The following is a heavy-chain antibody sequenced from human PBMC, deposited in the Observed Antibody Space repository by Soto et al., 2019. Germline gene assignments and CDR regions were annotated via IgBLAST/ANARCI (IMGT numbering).Heavy chain of an antibody. D-gene: IGHD3-10*01. CDR3: ARDGDKYGSGSYGGMDV. J-gene: IGHJ6*02. V-gene: IGHV1-69*06. CDR2: IIPIFGTA. CDR1: GGTFSSYA. Sequence: SVKVSCKASGGTFSSYAISWVRQAPGQGLEWMGGIIPIFGTANYAQKFQGRATIAADKSTSTAYMELSSLRSEDTAVYYCARDGDKYGSGSYGGMDVWGQGTTVTVSS.